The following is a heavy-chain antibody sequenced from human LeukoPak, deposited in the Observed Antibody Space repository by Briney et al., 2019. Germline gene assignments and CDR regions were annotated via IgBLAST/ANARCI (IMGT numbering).Heavy chain of an antibody. D-gene: IGHD4-23*01. CDR3: AKDTPGNLAGGCPTGVRDY. CDR1: GYTFTSYG. CDR2: ISAYNGNT. V-gene: IGHV1-18*01. Sequence: GESLKISCKGSGYTFTSYGISWVRQAPGQGLEWMGWISAYNGNTNYAQKLQGRVTMTTDTSTSTAYMELRSLRSDDTAVYYCAKDTPGNLAGGCPTGVRDYWGQGTLVTVPS. J-gene: IGHJ4*02.